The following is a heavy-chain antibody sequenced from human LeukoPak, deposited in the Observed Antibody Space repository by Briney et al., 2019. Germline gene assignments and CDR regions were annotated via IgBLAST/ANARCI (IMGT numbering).Heavy chain of an antibody. V-gene: IGHV1-2*02. D-gene: IGHD3-16*02. CDR1: GYTFTGYY. J-gene: IGHJ4*02. CDR3: ARDYDYVWGSYRQSLDY. CDR2: INPNSGGT. Sequence: ASVKVSCKASGYTFTGYYMHWVRQAPGQGLEGMGWINPNSGGTNYAQKFQGRVTMTRDTSISTAYMELSRLRSDDTAVYYCARDYDYVWGSYRQSLDYWGQGTLVTVSS.